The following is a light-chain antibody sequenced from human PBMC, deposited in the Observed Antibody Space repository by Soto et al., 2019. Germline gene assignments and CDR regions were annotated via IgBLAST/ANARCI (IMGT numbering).Light chain of an antibody. CDR3: QQYNNWPALT. CDR1: QSVRSN. Sequence: EIVLTQSPATLSVSPGERATLSCRASQSVRSNLAWYQKKPGQAPSLLIHGASTRATGIPARFSGSGSGTDFTLTISSLQSEDFAVYYCQQYNNWPALTFGGGTKVDIK. J-gene: IGKJ4*01. V-gene: IGKV3-15*01. CDR2: GAS.